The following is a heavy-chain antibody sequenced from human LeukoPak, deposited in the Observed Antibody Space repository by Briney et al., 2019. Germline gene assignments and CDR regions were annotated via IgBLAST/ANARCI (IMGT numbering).Heavy chain of an antibody. CDR1: GFTFSNYW. V-gene: IGHV3-7*01. D-gene: IGHD2-2*01. CDR2: IKRDGSDK. CDR3: ARDGGYCDSTTCYDRLDY. Sequence: GGSLSLSCAASGFTFSNYWMTWVRQGPGKGLEWVANIKRDGSDKNYVDSVNGRFTISRDNAKNSLYLQMNSLRAEDTAVYFCARDGGYCDSTTCYDRLDYWGQGALVTVSS. J-gene: IGHJ4*02.